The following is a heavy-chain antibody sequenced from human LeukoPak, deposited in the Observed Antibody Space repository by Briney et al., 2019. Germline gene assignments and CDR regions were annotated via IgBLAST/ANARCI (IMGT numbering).Heavy chain of an antibody. CDR1: GYTFTGYY. D-gene: IGHD3-22*01. V-gene: IGHV1-2*02. J-gene: IGHJ4*02. CDR3: ATGPYYYDSSGYQYGGNFDY. CDR2: INPNSGGT. Sequence: ASVKVSCKASGYTFTGYYMHWVRQAPGQGLEWMGWINPNSGGTNYAQKFQGRVTMTRDTSISTAYMELSRLRSDDTAVYYCATGPYYYDSSGYQYGGNFDYWGQGTLVTVSS.